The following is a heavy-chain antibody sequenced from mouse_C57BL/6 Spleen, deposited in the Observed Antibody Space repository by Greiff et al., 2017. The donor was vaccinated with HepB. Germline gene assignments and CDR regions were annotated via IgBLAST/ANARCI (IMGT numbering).Heavy chain of an antibody. CDR2: IYPGSGNT. V-gene: IGHV1-66*01. J-gene: IGHJ2*01. D-gene: IGHD2-1*01. CDR1: GYSFTSYY. Sequence: QVQLQQSGPELVKPGASVKISCKASGYSFTSYYIHWVKQRPGQGLEWIGWIYPGSGNTKYNEKFKGKATLTADTSSSTAYMQLSSLTSEDSAVYYCARGGIYYGNYEDYFDYWGQGTTLTVSS. CDR3: ARGGIYYGNYEDYFDY.